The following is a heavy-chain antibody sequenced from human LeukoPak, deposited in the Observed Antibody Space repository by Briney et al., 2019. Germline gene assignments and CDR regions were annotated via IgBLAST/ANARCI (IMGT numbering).Heavy chain of an antibody. CDR1: GGSISSSNYY. CDR2: VYYSGST. D-gene: IGHD2-21*01. CDR3: ARGLWDTYSFDY. Sequence: PSETLSLTCTVSGGSISSSNYYWGWIRQPPGKGLEWIGSVYYSGSTYYNPSLKSRVTISVDTSKNQFSLKLSSVTAADTAVYSCARGLWDTYSFDYWGQGNLVTVSS. J-gene: IGHJ4*02. V-gene: IGHV4-39*01.